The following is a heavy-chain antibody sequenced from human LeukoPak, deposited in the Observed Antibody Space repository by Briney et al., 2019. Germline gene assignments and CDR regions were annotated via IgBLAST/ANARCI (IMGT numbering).Heavy chain of an antibody. V-gene: IGHV4-4*07. J-gene: IGHJ5*02. CDR2: IYATDLT. CDR3: ARGFGSGTSPIDL. D-gene: IGHD3-10*01. Sequence: PSETLSLICTVSGRSIRSVYWNWIRQSAGKGLEWIGRIYATDLTNYNPSLKSRVTLSVDMSRNELSLTLKSVTAADTAVYYCARGFGSGTSPIDLWGQGALVTVSS. CDR1: GRSIRSVY.